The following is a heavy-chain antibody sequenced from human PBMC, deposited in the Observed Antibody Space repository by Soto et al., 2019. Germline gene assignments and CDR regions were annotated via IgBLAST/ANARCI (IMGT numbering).Heavy chain of an antibody. CDR2: IYTSGST. V-gene: IGHV4-4*07. CDR3: ARLYMVRGVKEYNYFDY. D-gene: IGHD3-10*01. J-gene: IGHJ4*02. CDR1: GGSISSYY. Sequence: PSETLSLTCTVSGGSISSYYWSWIRQPAGKGLEWIGRIYTSGSTNYNPSLKSRVTMSVDTSKNQFSLKLSSVTAADTAVYYCARLYMVRGVKEYNYFDYWGQGTLVTVSS.